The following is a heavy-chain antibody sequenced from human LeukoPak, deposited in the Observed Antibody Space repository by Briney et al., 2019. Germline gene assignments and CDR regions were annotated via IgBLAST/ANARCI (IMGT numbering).Heavy chain of an antibody. D-gene: IGHD2-21*02. J-gene: IGHJ6*03. V-gene: IGHV1-8*03. CDR3: ARVGDEYYYYYYMDV. Sequence: ASVKVSCKASGYTFTSYDINWVRQATGQGLEWMGWMNPNSGNTGYAQKFQGRVTITRNTSISTAYMELSSLRSEDTALYYCARVGDEYYYYYYMDVWGKGTTVTVSS. CDR1: GYTFTSYD. CDR2: MNPNSGNT.